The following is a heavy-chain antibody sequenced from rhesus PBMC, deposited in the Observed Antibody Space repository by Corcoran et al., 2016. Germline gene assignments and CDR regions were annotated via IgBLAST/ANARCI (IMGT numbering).Heavy chain of an antibody. J-gene: IGHJ5-2*02. V-gene: IGHV4S6*01. CDR2: IYGSDGGP. CDR3: ARDWTCTNSDCSSYNSLDA. CDR1: GASISPHY. Sequence: QVQLQESGPGLVKPSETLPLTCAVSGASISPHYWSWIRQPPGKGREGIGYIYGSDGGPSYNPSLKRRVTISKDTSNNQFSLNLNSVTAADTAVYYCARDWTCTNSDCSSYNSLDAWGRGILVTVSS. D-gene: IGHD2-33*01.